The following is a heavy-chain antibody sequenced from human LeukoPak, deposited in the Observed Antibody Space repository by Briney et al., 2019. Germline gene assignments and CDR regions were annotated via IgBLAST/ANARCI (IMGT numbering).Heavy chain of an antibody. Sequence: SETLSLTCTVSGGSISSYYWTWIRQPPGKGLEWIGNIYYSGSTNYNPSLKSRVTISIDTSKNQFSLNLNSVTAADTAVYYCARDLGGSSSWTRWFDPWGRGTLVTVSS. V-gene: IGHV4-59*01. CDR2: IYYSGST. D-gene: IGHD6-13*01. CDR3: ARDLGGSSSWTRWFDP. CDR1: GGSISSYY. J-gene: IGHJ5*02.